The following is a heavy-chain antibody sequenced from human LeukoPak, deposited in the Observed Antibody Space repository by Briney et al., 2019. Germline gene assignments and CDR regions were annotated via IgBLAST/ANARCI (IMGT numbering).Heavy chain of an antibody. V-gene: IGHV3-30*18. CDR3: AKEHGDYGPAGDY. D-gene: IGHD4-17*01. J-gene: IGHJ4*02. Sequence: GGSLRLSCAASGFTFSSYGMHWVRQAPGKGLEWVAVISYDGSNKYYADSVKGRFTISRDNSKNTLCLQMNSLRAEDTAVYYCAKEHGDYGPAGDYWGQGTLVTVSS. CDR2: ISYDGSNK. CDR1: GFTFSSYG.